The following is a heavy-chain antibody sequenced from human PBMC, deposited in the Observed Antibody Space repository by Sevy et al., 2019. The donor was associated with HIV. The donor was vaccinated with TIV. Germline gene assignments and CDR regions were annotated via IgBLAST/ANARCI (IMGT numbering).Heavy chain of an antibody. CDR1: GFTFSSYW. CDR2: IKQDGSEK. Sequence: GGSLRLSCAASGFTFSSYWMSWVRQAPGKGLEWVANIKQDGSEKYYVDFVKGRFTISRDNAKNSLYLQMNSLRAEDTAVYYCARDHNEITFMVRGVIKYFDYWGQGTLVTVSS. CDR3: ARDHNEITFMVRGVIKYFDY. V-gene: IGHV3-7*03. D-gene: IGHD3-10*01. J-gene: IGHJ4*02.